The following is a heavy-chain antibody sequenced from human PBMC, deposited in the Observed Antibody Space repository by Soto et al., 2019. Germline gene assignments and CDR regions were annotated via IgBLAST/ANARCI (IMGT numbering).Heavy chain of an antibody. CDR3: ARGRRLDFWSGYSFYYYYGMDV. J-gene: IGHJ6*02. V-gene: IGHV4-34*01. CDR2: INHSGST. D-gene: IGHD3-3*01. CDR1: GGSFSGYY. Sequence: PSETLSLTCAVYGGSFSGYYWSWIRQPPGKGLEWIGEINHSGSTNYNPSLKSRVTISVDTSKNQFSLKLSSVTAADTAVYYCARGRRLDFWSGYSFYYYYGMDVWGQGTTVTVS.